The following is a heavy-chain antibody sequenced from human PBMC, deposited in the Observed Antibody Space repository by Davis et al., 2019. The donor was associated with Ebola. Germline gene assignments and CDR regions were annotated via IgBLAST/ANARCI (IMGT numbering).Heavy chain of an antibody. CDR3: ARTVLQGWFDP. D-gene: IGHD2/OR15-2a*01. Sequence: MPSETLSLTCTVSGGSISSSSYYWGWIRQPPGKGLEWIGEIYHSGSTNYNPSLKSRVTISVDTSKNQFSLKLSSVTAADTAVYYCARTVLQGWFDPWGQGTLSPSPQ. CDR2: IYHSGST. CDR1: GGSISSSSYY. V-gene: IGHV4-39*07. J-gene: IGHJ5*02.